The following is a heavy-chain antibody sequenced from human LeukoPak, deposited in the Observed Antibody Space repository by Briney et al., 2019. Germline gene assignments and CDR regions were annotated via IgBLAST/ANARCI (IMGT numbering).Heavy chain of an antibody. CDR1: GFTFSSYA. CDR2: ISGSGGST. V-gene: IGHV3-23*01. Sequence: PGGSLRLSCAASGFTFSSYAMSWVRQAPGKGLEWVSAISGSGGSTYYADSVKGRFTISRDNSKNTLYLQMNSLRAEDTAVYYCANLGVWLRRAFDIWGQGTMVTVSS. D-gene: IGHD5-12*01. J-gene: IGHJ3*02. CDR3: ANLGVWLRRAFDI.